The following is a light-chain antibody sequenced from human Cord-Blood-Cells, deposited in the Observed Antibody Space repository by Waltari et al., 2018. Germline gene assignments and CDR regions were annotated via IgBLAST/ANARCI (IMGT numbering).Light chain of an antibody. CDR3: SSYTSSSTLDVV. Sequence: QSALTPPASVSGSPGQSIPISCTGTTSDVGRYNYVSWYQQHPGKAPKLMIYEFINRPSGVSNRFSGSKSGNTASLTISVLQAEDEADYYLSSYTSSSTLDVVFGGGTKLTVL. J-gene: IGLJ2*01. CDR1: TSDVGRYNY. CDR2: EFI. V-gene: IGLV2-14*01.